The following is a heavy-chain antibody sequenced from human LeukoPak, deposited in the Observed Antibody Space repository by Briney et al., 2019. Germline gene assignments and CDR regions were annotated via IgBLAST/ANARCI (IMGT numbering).Heavy chain of an antibody. CDR2: INHSGST. V-gene: IGHV4-34*01. CDR1: GGSFSGYY. CDR3: ARRLRATATYWFDP. Sequence: PSETLSLTCAVYGGSFSGYYWSWIRQPPGKGLEWIGEINHSGSTNYNPSLKSRVTISVDTSKNQFSLKLSSVTAADTAVYYCARRLRATATYWFDPWGQGTLVTVSS. D-gene: IGHD1-26*01. J-gene: IGHJ5*02.